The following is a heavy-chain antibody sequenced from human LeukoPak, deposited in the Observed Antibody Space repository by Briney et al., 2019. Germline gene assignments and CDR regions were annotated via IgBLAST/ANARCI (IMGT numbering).Heavy chain of an antibody. J-gene: IGHJ4*02. Sequence: ASVKVSCKASGYTFTGYYMHWVRQAPGQGLEWMGIIYPGDSDTTYSPSFQGQVTISADKSISTAYLQWSSLKASDTAMYYCARHFYDSSGFYSLDYWGQGTLVTVSS. CDR1: GYTFTGYY. V-gene: IGHV5-51*01. CDR3: ARHFYDSSGFYSLDY. D-gene: IGHD3-22*01. CDR2: IYPGDSDT.